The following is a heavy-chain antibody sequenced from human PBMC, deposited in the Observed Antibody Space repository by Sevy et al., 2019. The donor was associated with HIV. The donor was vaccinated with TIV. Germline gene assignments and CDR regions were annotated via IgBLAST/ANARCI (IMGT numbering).Heavy chain of an antibody. V-gene: IGHV1-69*13. CDR3: ARGSGDIVVVPAAVYYYYYGMDV. CDR1: GGTFSSYA. J-gene: IGHJ6*02. Sequence: ASLKVSCKASGGTFSSYAISWVRQAPGQGLEWMGGIIPIFGTANYAQKFQGRVTITADESTSTAYMELSSLRSEDTAVYYCARGSGDIVVVPAAVYYYYYGMDVWGQGTTVTVSS. CDR2: IIPIFGTA. D-gene: IGHD2-2*01.